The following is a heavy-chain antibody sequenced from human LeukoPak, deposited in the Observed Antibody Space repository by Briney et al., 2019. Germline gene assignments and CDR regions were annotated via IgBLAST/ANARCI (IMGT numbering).Heavy chain of an antibody. Sequence: GGSLRLSCAASGFTFSSYWMSWVRQAPGKGLEWVANIKQDGSEKYYVDSVKGRFTISRDNAKNSLYLQMNSLRAEDMAVYYCARVCTIFGVVIMDYFDYWGQGTLVTVSS. V-gene: IGHV3-7*01. J-gene: IGHJ4*02. CDR3: ARVCTIFGVVIMDYFDY. CDR1: GFTFSSYW. CDR2: IKQDGSEK. D-gene: IGHD3-3*01.